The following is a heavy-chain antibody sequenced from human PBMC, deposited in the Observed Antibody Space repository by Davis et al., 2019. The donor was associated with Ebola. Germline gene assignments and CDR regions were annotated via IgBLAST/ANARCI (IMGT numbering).Heavy chain of an antibody. CDR1: VGSFSGYY. V-gene: IGHV4-34*01. Sequence: MPSETLSLTCAVYVGSFSGYYWSWIRQPPGKGLEWIAEINHSGSTNYNPSLKSRVTISVDTSKNQFSLKLSSVTAADTAVYYCARVGYRSSPDFWWFDPWGQGTLVTVSS. D-gene: IGHD6-13*01. CDR3: ARVGYRSSPDFWWFDP. J-gene: IGHJ5*02. CDR2: INHSGST.